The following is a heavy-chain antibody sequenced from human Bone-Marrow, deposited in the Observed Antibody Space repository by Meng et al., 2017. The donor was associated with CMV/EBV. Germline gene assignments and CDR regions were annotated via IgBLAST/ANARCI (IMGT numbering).Heavy chain of an antibody. CDR1: GYTFTSYD. J-gene: IGHJ4*02. CDR3: ARGRGVGLEPRENDY. Sequence: ASLKVSCKASGYTFTSYDINWVRQATGQGLEWMGWMNPNSGTTGYAQKFQGRVTMTRNTSISTAYMELSSLRSEDTAVYYCARGRGVGLEPRENDYWGQGTLVTVSS. D-gene: IGHD1-1*01. V-gene: IGHV1-8*01. CDR2: MNPNSGTT.